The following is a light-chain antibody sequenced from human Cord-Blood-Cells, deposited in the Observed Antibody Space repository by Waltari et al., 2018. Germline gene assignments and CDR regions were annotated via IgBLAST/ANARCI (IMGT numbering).Light chain of an antibody. Sequence: QSALTQPASVSGSPGQSITISCTGTSSAVGGYNYVSWYQQHPDKAPKLMIYDVSNRPSGVSNRFSGSKSGNTASLTISGLQAEDEADYYCSSYTSSSTVVFGGGTKLTVL. CDR2: DVS. J-gene: IGLJ2*01. CDR3: SSYTSSSTVV. V-gene: IGLV2-14*01. CDR1: SSAVGGYNY.